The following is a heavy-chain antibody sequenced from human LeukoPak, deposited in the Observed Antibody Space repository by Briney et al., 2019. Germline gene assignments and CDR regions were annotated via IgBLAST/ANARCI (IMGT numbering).Heavy chain of an antibody. V-gene: IGHV3-7*03. J-gene: IGHJ4*02. Sequence: PGGPLRLSCAASGFTSSNLWMSWVRQAPGKGLKWVANIKQDGSEKYYVDSGKGRFTISRDNAQNSLYLQMNSLRAEDTAIYYCATSTAAAGTDWGQGTLVTVSS. CDR3: ATSTAAAGTD. D-gene: IGHD6-13*01. CDR1: GFTSSNLW. CDR2: IKQDGSEK.